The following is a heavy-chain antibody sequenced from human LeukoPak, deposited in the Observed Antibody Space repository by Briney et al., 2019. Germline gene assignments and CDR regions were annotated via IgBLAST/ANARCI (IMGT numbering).Heavy chain of an antibody. Sequence: ASVKVSCKASEGTFSSYAISWVRQAPGQGLEWMGRIIPILGIANYAQKFQGRVTITADKSTSTAYMELSSLRSEDTAVYYCAVGIIVVVPAATPYYGMDVWGQGTTVTVSS. V-gene: IGHV1-69*04. CDR2: IIPILGIA. CDR3: AVGIIVVVPAATPYYGMDV. J-gene: IGHJ6*02. D-gene: IGHD2-2*01. CDR1: EGTFSSYA.